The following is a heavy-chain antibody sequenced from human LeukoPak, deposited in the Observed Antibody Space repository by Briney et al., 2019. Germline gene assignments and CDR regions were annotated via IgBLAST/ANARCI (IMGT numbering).Heavy chain of an antibody. Sequence: PGGSLKLSCAASGFTFSSYAMSWVRQAPGKGLEWVSAISGSGGSTYYADSVKGRFTISRDNSKNTLYLQMNSLRAEDTAVYYCAKYNGDALYYFDYWGQGTLVTVSS. V-gene: IGHV3-23*01. J-gene: IGHJ4*02. CDR3: AKYNGDALYYFDY. CDR2: ISGSGGST. D-gene: IGHD4-17*01. CDR1: GFTFSSYA.